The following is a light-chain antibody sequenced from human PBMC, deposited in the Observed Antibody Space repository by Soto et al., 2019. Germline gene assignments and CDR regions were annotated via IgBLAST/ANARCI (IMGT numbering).Light chain of an antibody. Sequence: DIQMTQSPSSLSASVGDRVTITCRASQSISSYLNWYQQKPGKAPKLLIYAASSLQSGVPSRFSGSGSGTDFTLTISSLQPEDFATYSCQQSYSTPAGTFGQGTKLEIK. V-gene: IGKV1-39*01. CDR1: QSISSY. J-gene: IGKJ2*02. CDR2: AAS. CDR3: QQSYSTPAGT.